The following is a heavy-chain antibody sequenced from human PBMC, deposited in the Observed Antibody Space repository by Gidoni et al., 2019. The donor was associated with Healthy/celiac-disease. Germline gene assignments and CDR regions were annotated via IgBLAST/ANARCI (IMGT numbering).Heavy chain of an antibody. Sequence: EVQLVESGGGLVKPGGSLRLSCAASGFTFSNAWMSWVRQAPGKGLEWVGRIKSKTDGGTTDYAAPVKGRFTISRDDSKNTLYLQMNSLKTEDTAVYYCTTSTVVIAYDFDYWGQGTLVTVSS. J-gene: IGHJ4*02. D-gene: IGHD4-17*01. CDR1: GFTFSNAW. CDR3: TTSTVVIAYDFDY. V-gene: IGHV3-15*01. CDR2: IKSKTDGGTT.